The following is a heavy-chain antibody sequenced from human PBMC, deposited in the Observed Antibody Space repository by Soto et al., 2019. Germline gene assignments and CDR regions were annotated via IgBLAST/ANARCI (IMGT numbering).Heavy chain of an antibody. CDR1: GGTFSSYT. J-gene: IGHJ5*02. CDR2: IIPILGIA. D-gene: IGHD3-9*01. V-gene: IGHV1-69*04. CDR3: ARDKEYYDLLSNWFDP. Sequence: GASVKVSCKASGGTFSSYTISWVRQAPGQGLEWMGRIIPILGIANYAQKFQGRVTITADKSTSTAYMELSSLRSEDTAVYYCARDKEYYDLLSNWFDPWGQGTLVTVSS.